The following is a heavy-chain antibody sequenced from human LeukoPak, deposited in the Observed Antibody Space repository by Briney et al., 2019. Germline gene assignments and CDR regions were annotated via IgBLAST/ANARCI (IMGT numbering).Heavy chain of an antibody. D-gene: IGHD3-22*01. V-gene: IGHV3-30*02. J-gene: IGHJ4*02. Sequence: PGGSLRLSCAASGFTSSDCAMHWVRQAPGKGLEWVSFIRFASLNTYYSSSVKGRFTISRDNSKNTLYLQMNALRPDDTAVYYCASYLDTSGYPSGPLDYWGQGTLVTVSS. CDR3: ASYLDTSGYPSGPLDY. CDR1: GFTSSDCA. CDR2: IRFASLNT.